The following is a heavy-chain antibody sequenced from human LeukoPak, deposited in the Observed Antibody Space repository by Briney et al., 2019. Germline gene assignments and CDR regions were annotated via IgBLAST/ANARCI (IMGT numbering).Heavy chain of an antibody. V-gene: IGHV1-69*13. D-gene: IGHD1-1*01. Sequence: SVKVSCKASGCTFSSYAISWVRQAPGQGHEWVGGIIPIFGTANYAQKFQRRVTITADESTSTTPMELCSLRSEDTAVNYCARVYPHNWNDVGAYFYYWGQGTLVTVSS. CDR1: GCTFSSYA. CDR2: IIPIFGTA. CDR3: ARVYPHNWNDVGAYFYY. J-gene: IGHJ4*02.